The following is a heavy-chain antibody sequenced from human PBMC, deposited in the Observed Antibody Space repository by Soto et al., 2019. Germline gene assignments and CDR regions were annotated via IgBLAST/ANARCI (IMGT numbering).Heavy chain of an antibody. V-gene: IGHV3-21*02. CDR2: IGSTGYT. CDR1: GFTFRTNS. D-gene: IGHD2-15*01. CDR3: ARVPDNIVVEHTPLSYFDA. J-gene: IGHJ4*02. Sequence: EVQLEESGGGLVMPGGSLKLSCAASGFTFRTNSMNWVRQAPGKGLEWVASIGSTGYTFYAASVQGRFTISRDNDENSLSRKTNSLRGDDTAVYVCARVPDNIVVEHTPLSYFDAWGRGTLVTVAS.